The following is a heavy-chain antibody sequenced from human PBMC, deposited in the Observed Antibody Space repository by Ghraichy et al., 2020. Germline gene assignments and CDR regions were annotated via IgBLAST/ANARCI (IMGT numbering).Heavy chain of an antibody. J-gene: IGHJ4*02. CDR2: INSDGRDT. V-gene: IGHV3-74*01. CDR1: GFSFNNYW. Sequence: ESLNISCAASGFSFNNYWMHWVRQAPGKGLVWVSRINSDGRDTIYADSVKGRFTISRDNARNTLYLQMNSLRAEDTAVYYCAREYCRGGRCFFGTGGSHFDYWGQGTLVTVSS. D-gene: IGHD2-15*01. CDR3: AREYCRGGRCFFGTGGSHFDY.